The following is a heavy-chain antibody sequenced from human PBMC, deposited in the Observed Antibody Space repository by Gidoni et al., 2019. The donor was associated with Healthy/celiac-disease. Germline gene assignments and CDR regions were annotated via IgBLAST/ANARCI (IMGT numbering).Heavy chain of an antibody. CDR1: GFTFDDYA. Sequence: EVQLVESGGGLVQPGRSLRLSCAASGFTFDDYAMHWVRQAPGKGLGWVSGIGWNGGSIGYADSGKGRFTIPRDNAKNSLYLQMNSLRAEDTALYYCAKDRGGRGVPDAFDIWGQGTMVTVSS. CDR3: AKDRGGRGVPDAFDI. V-gene: IGHV3-9*01. J-gene: IGHJ3*02. D-gene: IGHD3-10*01. CDR2: IGWNGGSI.